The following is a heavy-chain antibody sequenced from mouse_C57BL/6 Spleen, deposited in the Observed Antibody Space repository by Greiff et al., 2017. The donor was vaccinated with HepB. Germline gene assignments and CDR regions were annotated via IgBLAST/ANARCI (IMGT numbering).Heavy chain of an antibody. V-gene: IGHV1-42*01. J-gene: IGHJ2*01. Sequence: EVQRVESGPELVKPGASVKISCKASGYSFTGYYMNWVKQSPEKSLEWIGEINPSTGGTTYNQKFKAKATLTVDKSSSTAYMQLKSLTSEDSAVYYCARDYGSDYFDYWGQGTTLTVSS. CDR2: INPSTGGT. D-gene: IGHD1-1*01. CDR1: GYSFTGYY. CDR3: ARDYGSDYFDY.